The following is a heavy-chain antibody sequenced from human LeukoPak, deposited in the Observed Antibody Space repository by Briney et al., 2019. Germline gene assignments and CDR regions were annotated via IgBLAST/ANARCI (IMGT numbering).Heavy chain of an antibody. D-gene: IGHD1-26*01. V-gene: IGHV1-8*01. CDR1: GYTFTSYD. CDR2: MNPNSGNT. CDR3: ARGTLVAVRSVGATSLGY. J-gene: IGHJ4*02. Sequence: ASVKCSCKASGYTFTSYDINWVRQATGQGLEWMGWMNPNSGNTGYAQKFQGRVTMTWNTSISTAYMELSSLRSEDTAVYYCARGTLVAVRSVGATSLGYWGQGSLVTVSS.